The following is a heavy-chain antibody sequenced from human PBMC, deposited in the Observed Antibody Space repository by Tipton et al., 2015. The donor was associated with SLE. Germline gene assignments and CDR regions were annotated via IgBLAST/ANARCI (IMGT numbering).Heavy chain of an antibody. Sequence: SLRLSCAASGFTFSSYAMHWVRQAPGKGLEWVAVISYDGSNKYYADSVKGRFTISRDNSKNTLYLQMNSLRAEDTAVYYCARNLLPDYDGMDVWGQGTTVTVSS. CDR2: ISYDGSNK. CDR1: GFTFSSYA. D-gene: IGHD2-15*01. J-gene: IGHJ6*02. CDR3: ARNLLPDYDGMDV. V-gene: IGHV3-30*04.